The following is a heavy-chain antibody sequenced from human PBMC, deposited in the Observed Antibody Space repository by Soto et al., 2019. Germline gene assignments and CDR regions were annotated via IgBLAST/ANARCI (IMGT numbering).Heavy chain of an antibody. D-gene: IGHD3-10*01. J-gene: IGHJ6*02. Sequence: QVQLQESGPGLVKPSQTLSLTCTVSGGSISSVGYYWSWIRQHPGMGLEWIGYIYYSGSTYYNPSLKSRVTISVDTSKNQFSLKLSSVTAADTAVYYCARDGRRGYPYGMDVWGQGTTVTVSS. CDR2: IYYSGST. CDR3: ARDGRRGYPYGMDV. CDR1: GGSISSVGYY. V-gene: IGHV4-31*03.